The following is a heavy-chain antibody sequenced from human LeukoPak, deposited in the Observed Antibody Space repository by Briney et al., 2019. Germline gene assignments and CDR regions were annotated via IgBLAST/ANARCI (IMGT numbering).Heavy chain of an antibody. D-gene: IGHD5-12*01. Sequence: ASVRVSCKASGYTFTGYFMHWVRQAPGQGLEWMGWINPNNGGTRYGQNFQGRLTMTTDTSISTAFMELSSLRSDDTAVYYCVRNSGYSRFDFWGQGTLVTVSS. CDR1: GYTFTGYF. CDR2: INPNNGGT. J-gene: IGHJ4*02. CDR3: VRNSGYSRFDF. V-gene: IGHV1-2*02.